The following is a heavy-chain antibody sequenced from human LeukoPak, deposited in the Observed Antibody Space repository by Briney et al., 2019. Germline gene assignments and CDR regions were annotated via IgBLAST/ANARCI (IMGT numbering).Heavy chain of an antibody. V-gene: IGHV3-23*01. CDR1: GFTFSSYA. Sequence: GGSLRLSCAASGFTFSSYAMSWVRQAPGKELEWVSAISGSGGSTYYADSVKGRFTISRDNSKNTLYLQMNSLRAEDTAVYYCAKDRRSGSYLIFDYWGQGTLVTVSS. CDR3: AKDRRSGSYLIFDY. J-gene: IGHJ4*02. CDR2: ISGSGGST. D-gene: IGHD1-26*01.